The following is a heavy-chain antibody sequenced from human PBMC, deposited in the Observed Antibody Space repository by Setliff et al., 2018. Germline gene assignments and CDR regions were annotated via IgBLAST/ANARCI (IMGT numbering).Heavy chain of an antibody. CDR2: INTYNGDT. D-gene: IGHD2-2*01. V-gene: IGHV1-18*01. CDR1: AKTFTAYY. J-gene: IGHJ4*02. Sequence: ASVKVSCKASAKTFTAYYVHWVRQAPGRGLEWMAYINTYNGDTYYAQKFQGRVTLTADTSTTTAYLQLTNLRSDDTAIYFCSRLVRFCTRTSCQRLSGDEYWGQGALVTVS. CDR3: SRLVRFCTRTSCQRLSGDEY.